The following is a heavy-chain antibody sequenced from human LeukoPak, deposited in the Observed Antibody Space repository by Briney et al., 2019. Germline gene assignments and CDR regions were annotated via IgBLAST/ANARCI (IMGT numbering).Heavy chain of an antibody. V-gene: IGHV4-4*02. D-gene: IGHD6-13*01. J-gene: IGHJ5*02. CDR1: DGSISNTNW. CDR3: ARRGAAAGTGNWFDP. CDR2: IYHSGST. Sequence: SETLSLTCAVSDGSISNTNWRSWVRQPPGRGLEWIGKIYHSGSTNYNPSLKSRVTISVDTSKNQFSLKLSSVTAADTAVYYCARRGAAAGTGNWFDPWGQGTLVTVSS.